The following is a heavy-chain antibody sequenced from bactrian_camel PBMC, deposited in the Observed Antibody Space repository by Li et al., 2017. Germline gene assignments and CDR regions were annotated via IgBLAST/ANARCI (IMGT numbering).Heavy chain of an antibody. D-gene: IGHD7*01. V-gene: IGHV3S35*01. CDR2: IDRYDGRA. Sequence: VQLVESGGGSVQAGGSLRLSCAASGYTNRMGWFRQAPGKALDWVAFIDRYDGRAYYKDLVKGRFTITRDDATNTVYLQMNDLKPEDTAVYYCARDQDYVIGGRYNPDSQGTQVTVS. CDR1: GYTNR. J-gene: IGHJ4*01.